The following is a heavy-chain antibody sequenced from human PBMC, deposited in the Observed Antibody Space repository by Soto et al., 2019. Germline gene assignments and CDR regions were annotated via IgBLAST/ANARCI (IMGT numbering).Heavy chain of an antibody. J-gene: IGHJ4*02. V-gene: IGHV3-21*01. CDR2: ISKSDYT. CDR3: AREDSIIIPAVSDF. Sequence: SLRLSCTVSGFAFNNYGINWVRQAPGKGLEWVSSISKSDYTYYSDSVKGRFTISRDNAKNSVFLQMNTLRVEDTAVYYCAREDSIIIPAVSDFWGQGTLVTVSS. CDR1: GFAFNNYG. D-gene: IGHD2-2*01.